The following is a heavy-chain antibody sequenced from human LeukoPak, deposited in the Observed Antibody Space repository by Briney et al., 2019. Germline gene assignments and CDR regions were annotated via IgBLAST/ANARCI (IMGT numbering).Heavy chain of an antibody. CDR2: INHSGST. V-gene: IGHV4-34*01. J-gene: IGHJ6*03. CDR1: GGSFSGYY. Sequence: SETLSLTCAVYGGSFSGYYWSWIRQPPGKGLEWIGEINHSGSTNYNPSLKSRVTISVDTSKNQFSLKLSSVTAADTAVYYCARGRVDFWSGYNYMDVWGKGTTVPVSS. D-gene: IGHD3-3*01. CDR3: ARGRVDFWSGYNYMDV.